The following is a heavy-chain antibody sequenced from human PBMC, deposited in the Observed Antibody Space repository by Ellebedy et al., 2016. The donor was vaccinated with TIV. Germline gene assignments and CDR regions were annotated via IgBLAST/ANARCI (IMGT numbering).Heavy chain of an antibody. V-gene: IGHV4-59*13. CDR1: GGCFNSYY. D-gene: IGHD2-2*01. CDR3: ARSCSPSCWECLEY. J-gene: IGHJ4*02. Sequence: SETLSLXXTVSGGCFNSYYWTWIRQPPGKGLVWVGHLTHTGRTNYNPSLQSRVAISLDSSKTQFSLELNSVTAADTAVYFCARSCSPSCWECLEYWGQGVLVTVSS. CDR2: LTHTGRT.